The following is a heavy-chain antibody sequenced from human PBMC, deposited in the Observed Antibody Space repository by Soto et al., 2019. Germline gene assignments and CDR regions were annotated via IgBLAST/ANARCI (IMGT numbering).Heavy chain of an antibody. CDR2: IRSKAYGGTT. Sequence: PGGSLSLSCTASGFTFGDYAMSWVRQAPGKGLEWVGFIRSKAYGGTTEYAASVKGRFTISRDDSKSIAYLQMNSLKTEDTAVYYCTRDRSDYFDYWGQGTLVTV. CDR3: TRDRSDYFDY. CDR1: GFTFGDYA. D-gene: IGHD2-15*01. J-gene: IGHJ4*02. V-gene: IGHV3-49*04.